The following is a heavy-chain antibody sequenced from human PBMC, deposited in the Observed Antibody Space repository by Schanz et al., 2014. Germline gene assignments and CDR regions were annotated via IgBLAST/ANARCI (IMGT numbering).Heavy chain of an antibody. CDR3: AKYRGYYRVSGSYRELEY. J-gene: IGHJ4*02. CDR2: ISGSGGST. CDR1: GFTFSTHA. V-gene: IGHV3-23*04. Sequence: EVQLVESGGGVVQPGRSLRLSCAASGFTFSTHAMHWVRQAPGKGLEWVSAISGSGGSTYYADSVKGRFTISRDSSKNTLYLQMNSLRPEDTAIYYCAKYRGYYRVSGSYRELEYWGQGTLVTVSS. D-gene: IGHD3-10*01.